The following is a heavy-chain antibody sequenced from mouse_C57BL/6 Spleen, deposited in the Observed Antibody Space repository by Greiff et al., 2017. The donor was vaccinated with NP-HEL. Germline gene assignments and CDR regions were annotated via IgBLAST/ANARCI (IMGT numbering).Heavy chain of an antibody. CDR3: AIPDRSGYGGFAY. V-gene: IGHV1-74*01. CDR1: GYTFTSYW. D-gene: IGHD3-2*02. Sequence: QVQLQQPGAELVKPGASVKVSCKASGYTFTSYWMHWVKQRPGQGLVWSGRIHPSDSDTNYNQKFKGKATLTVDKSSSTAYMQLSSLTSEDSAVYYCAIPDRSGYGGFAYWGQGTLVTVSA. J-gene: IGHJ3*01. CDR2: IHPSDSDT.